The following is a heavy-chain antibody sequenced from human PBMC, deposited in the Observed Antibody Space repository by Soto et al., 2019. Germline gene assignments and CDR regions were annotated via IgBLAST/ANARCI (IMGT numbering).Heavy chain of an antibody. J-gene: IGHJ5*02. Sequence: ASVKACFKASGGTISSYAMCWVGQAPGQGLEWMGGIIPICVTANYAQKFQGRVTINTDTSTSTADIELRGLRSDDTAFYHCARVAPGGEAWFGPWRQGTLVTVSS. V-gene: IGHV1-69*05. CDR2: IIPICVTA. CDR3: ARVAPGGEAWFGP. CDR1: GGTISSYA. D-gene: IGHD6-13*01.